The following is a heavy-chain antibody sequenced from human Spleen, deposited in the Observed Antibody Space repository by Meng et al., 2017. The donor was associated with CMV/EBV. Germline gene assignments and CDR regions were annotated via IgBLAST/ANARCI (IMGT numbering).Heavy chain of an antibody. D-gene: IGHD3-3*01. Sequence: SFVASGFTVSTNSLSWVRQAPGKGLEWVSIIPNDGTTYYTDSVKGRFTISRDNSKNTLYLQMNSLRTEDTAVYYCASHDFWSGNRDYWGQGALVTVSS. CDR3: ASHDFWSGNRDY. V-gene: IGHV3-66*02. CDR2: IPNDGTT. CDR1: GFTVSTNS. J-gene: IGHJ4*02.